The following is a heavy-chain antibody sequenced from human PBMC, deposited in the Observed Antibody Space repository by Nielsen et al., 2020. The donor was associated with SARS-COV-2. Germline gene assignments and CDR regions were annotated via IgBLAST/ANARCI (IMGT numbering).Heavy chain of an antibody. J-gene: IGHJ6*02. CDR3: ARAMGIAVASYYYYYGMDV. V-gene: IGHV2-70*11. Sequence: SGPTLVKPTQTLTLTCTFSGFSLSTSGMCVSWIRQPPGKALEWLARIDWDDDKYYSTSLKTRLTISKDTSKNQVVLTMTNMDPVDTATYYCARAMGIAVASYYYYYGMDVWGQGTTVTVSS. CDR2: IDWDDDK. CDR1: GFSLSTSGMC. D-gene: IGHD6-19*01.